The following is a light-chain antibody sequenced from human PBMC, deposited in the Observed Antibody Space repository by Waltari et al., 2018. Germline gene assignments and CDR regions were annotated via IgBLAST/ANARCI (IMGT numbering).Light chain of an antibody. Sequence: QSALTQPRSVSGSPGQSVTISCTGTSSDVGNYKYVSWYQQHPGKVPKVMIYDVSRRPSGVPDRFSGAKSGNTASLTISGLQADDEAEYYCCSYACYYTILFGTGTTVTVL. CDR1: SSDVGNYKY. CDR3: CSYACYYTIL. CDR2: DVS. J-gene: IGLJ1*01. V-gene: IGLV2-11*01.